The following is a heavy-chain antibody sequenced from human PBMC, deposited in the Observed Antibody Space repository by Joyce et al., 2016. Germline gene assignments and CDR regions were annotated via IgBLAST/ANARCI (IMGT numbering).Heavy chain of an antibody. CDR2: INPSSGAK. J-gene: IGHJ4*02. V-gene: IGHV1-2*04. Sequence: QVQLVQSGAEVKTPGASVKVSCKASGYTFINYYIHWVRQAPGQGLEWMGWINPSSGAKKYTQKVQCWVTMTRDTSITTAYMELNSLKSDDTAVYYCARGGLRRGSGHKELSEIDYWGQGTLVTVSS. CDR3: ARGGLRRGSGHKELSEIDY. CDR1: GYTFINYY. D-gene: IGHD6-19*01.